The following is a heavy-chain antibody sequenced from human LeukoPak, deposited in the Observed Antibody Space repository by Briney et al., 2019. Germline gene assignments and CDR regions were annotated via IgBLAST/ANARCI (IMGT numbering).Heavy chain of an antibody. CDR3: ARLAYGDKPHALGPNDY. J-gene: IGHJ4*02. V-gene: IGHV4-39*01. CDR1: GGSISSYY. D-gene: IGHD4-17*01. Sequence: PSETLSLTCTVSGGSISSYYWSWIRQPPGKGLEWIGSIYYSGSTYYNPSLKSRVTISVDTSKNQFSLKLSSVTAADTAVYYCARLAYGDKPHALGPNDYWGQGTLVTVSS. CDR2: IYYSGST.